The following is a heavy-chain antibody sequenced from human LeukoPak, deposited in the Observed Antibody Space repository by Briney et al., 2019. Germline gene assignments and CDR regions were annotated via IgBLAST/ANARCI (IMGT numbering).Heavy chain of an antibody. V-gene: IGHV3-23*01. Sequence: GGSLRLSCAASGFTFSTYIMNWVRQAPGKGLEWVSAISGRGDSTYYADSVKGRFTISRDNSKNTLYLQVNSLRAEDTAVYYCAKGSGTHFVHDFWGQGTLVTVSS. CDR2: ISGRGDST. J-gene: IGHJ4*02. CDR3: AKGSGTHFVHDF. D-gene: IGHD1-26*01. CDR1: GFTFSTYI.